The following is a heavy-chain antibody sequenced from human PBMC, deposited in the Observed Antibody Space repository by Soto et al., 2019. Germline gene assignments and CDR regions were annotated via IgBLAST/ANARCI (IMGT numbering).Heavy chain of an antibody. V-gene: IGHV3-73*02. D-gene: IGHD3-3*01. CDR3: TRQGRDFWSGPEEALYYYYGMDV. J-gene: IGHJ6*02. CDR1: GFTFSGSA. CDR2: IRSKANSYAT. Sequence: EVQLVESGGGLVQPGGSLKLSCAASGFTFSGSAMHWVRQASGKGLEWVGRIRSKANSYATAYAASVKGRFTISRDDSKNTAYLQMNSLKTEDTAVYYCTRQGRDFWSGPEEALYYYYGMDVWGQGTTVTVSS.